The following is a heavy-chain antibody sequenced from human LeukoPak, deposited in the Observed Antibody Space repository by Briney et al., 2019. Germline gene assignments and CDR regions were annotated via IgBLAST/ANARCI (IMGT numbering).Heavy chain of an antibody. J-gene: IGHJ5*02. CDR2: IIPIFGTA. V-gene: IGHV1-69*13. Sequence: ASVKVSCKASGGTFISYAISWVRQAPEQGLEWMGGIIPIFGTANYAQKFQGRVTITADESTSTAYMELSSLRSEDTAVYYCARDQRIVVVPAAIGGDGFDPWGQGTLVTVSS. CDR3: ARDQRIVVVPAAIGGDGFDP. D-gene: IGHD2-2*02. CDR1: GGTFISYA.